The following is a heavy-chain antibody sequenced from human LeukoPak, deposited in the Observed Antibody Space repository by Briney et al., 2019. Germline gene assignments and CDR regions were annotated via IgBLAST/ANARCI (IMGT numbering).Heavy chain of an antibody. J-gene: IGHJ4*02. D-gene: IGHD2-2*01. V-gene: IGHV3-48*04. CDR3: ARVYAAFDF. CDR1: GFTFSSYA. CDR2: ISHSGSII. Sequence: GGSLRLSCAASGFTFSSYAMSWVRQAPGKGLEWVSYISHSGSIIFYADSVKGRFTISRDNAKNSLYMQMNSLRAEDTAMYYCARVYAAFDFWGQGTLVSVSS.